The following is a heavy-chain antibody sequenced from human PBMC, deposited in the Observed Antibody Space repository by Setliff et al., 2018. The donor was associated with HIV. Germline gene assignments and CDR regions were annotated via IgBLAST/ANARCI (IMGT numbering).Heavy chain of an antibody. V-gene: IGHV4-34*01. J-gene: IGHJ5*02. CDR3: ARSIHGGGSEPFDT. D-gene: IGHD3-10*01. Sequence: PSETLSLTCAVYGGSLSGYYWSWVRQSPGRGLEWIGEINQSGNTNFNPSLKSRLIISVDTSKSQFSLKLTSVTAADTAIYYCARSIHGGGSEPFDTWGQGILVTVSS. CDR2: INQSGNT. CDR1: GGSLSGYY.